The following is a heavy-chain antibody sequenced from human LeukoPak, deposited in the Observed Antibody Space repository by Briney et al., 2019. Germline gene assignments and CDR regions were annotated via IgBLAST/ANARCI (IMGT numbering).Heavy chain of an antibody. CDR2: ISWNSGSI. J-gene: IGHJ4*02. CDR3: AKDTQGISSIPDY. D-gene: IGHD2-15*01. V-gene: IGHV3-9*01. Sequence: GGSLRLSCAASGFTFDGYAMHWVRQAPGKGLEWVSGISWNSGSIGYADSVKGRFTISRENAKNSMYLQMNSLRAEDTALYYCAKDTQGISSIPDYWGQGTLVTVSS. CDR1: GFTFDGYA.